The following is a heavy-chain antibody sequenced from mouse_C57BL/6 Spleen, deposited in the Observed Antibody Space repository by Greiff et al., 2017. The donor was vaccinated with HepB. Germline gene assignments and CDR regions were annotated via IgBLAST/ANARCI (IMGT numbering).Heavy chain of an antibody. CDR2: ISSGGSTI. J-gene: IGHJ2*01. Sequence: VQLKESGGGLVKPGGSLKLSCAASGFTFSDYGMHWVRQAPEKGLEWVAYISSGGSTIYYADTVKGRFTISRDNAKNTLCLQMTSLRSEDTAMYYCARGGSLDYWGQGTTLTVSS. D-gene: IGHD1-1*01. V-gene: IGHV5-17*01. CDR3: ARGGSLDY. CDR1: GFTFSDYG.